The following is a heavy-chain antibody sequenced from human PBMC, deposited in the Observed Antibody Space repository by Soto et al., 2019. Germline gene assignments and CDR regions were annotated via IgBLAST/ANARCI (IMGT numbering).Heavy chain of an antibody. J-gene: IGHJ4*02. CDR2: IYYSGST. CDR3: AKNWNWGSLVH. V-gene: IGHV4-39*01. CDR1: GASISSSSYY. Sequence: SETLSLTCIVSGASISSSSYYWGWIRQPPGKGLEYIGNIYYSGSTYYNPSLKSRVTISVDTPKNQFSLKLSSVTAADTAVYYCAKNWNWGSLVHWGQGTLVTVSS. D-gene: IGHD7-27*01.